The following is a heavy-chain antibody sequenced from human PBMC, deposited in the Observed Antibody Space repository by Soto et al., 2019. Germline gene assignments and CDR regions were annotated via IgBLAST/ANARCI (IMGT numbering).Heavy chain of an antibody. V-gene: IGHV1-69*12. D-gene: IGHD6-25*01. Sequence: QVQLVQSGAEVLKPGSSVKLSCKTSGDTFDTFAISWVRQAPGQGLEWMGGIIPIFRTPDYTQKFQGRVTITADVSTSTASMELSSLRSEDTAVYYCARDKGRGQIGGNYYYALDVWGQGTTVTVSS. CDR1: GDTFDTFA. J-gene: IGHJ6*02. CDR3: ARDKGRGQIGGNYYYALDV. CDR2: IIPIFRTP.